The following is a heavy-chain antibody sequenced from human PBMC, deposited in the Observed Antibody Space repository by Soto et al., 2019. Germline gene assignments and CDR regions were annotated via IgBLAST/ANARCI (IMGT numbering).Heavy chain of an antibody. D-gene: IGHD3-10*01. Sequence: EAQLLESGGGLVQPGGSLRLSCVASGFTFNYYDVTWVRRAPGKGLDWVSTISDTGRDTYFGDSVRGRFSISRDKSRNAVYLQMHSLPVDDTALYYRATSSERRSLVPLRGLIPLGFEYWGQGILVTVSS. V-gene: IGHV3-23*01. CDR3: ATSSERRSLVPLRGLIPLGFEY. CDR2: ISDTGRDT. J-gene: IGHJ4*02. CDR1: GFTFNYYD.